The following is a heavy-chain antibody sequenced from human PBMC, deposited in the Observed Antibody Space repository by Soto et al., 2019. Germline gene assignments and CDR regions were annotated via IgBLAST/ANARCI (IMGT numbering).Heavy chain of an antibody. D-gene: IGHD6-13*01. Sequence: QVQLVESGGGVVQPGRSLRLSCAASGFTFSSYGMHWVRQAPGKGLEWVAVISYDGSYKYSADSVKGRFTISRDKSKNTLYLKMNSLRGEDTAVYYCAKEAPYSSSWTPNFDYWGQGTLVTVSS. J-gene: IGHJ4*02. CDR3: AKEAPYSSSWTPNFDY. CDR1: GFTFSSYG. V-gene: IGHV3-30*18. CDR2: ISYDGSYK.